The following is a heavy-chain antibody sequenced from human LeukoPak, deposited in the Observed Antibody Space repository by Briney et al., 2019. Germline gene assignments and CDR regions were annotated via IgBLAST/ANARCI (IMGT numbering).Heavy chain of an antibody. V-gene: IGHV3-11*04. J-gene: IGHJ4*02. D-gene: IGHD3-22*01. CDR2: ISSSGSTI. Sequence: GGSLRLSCAASGFTFSDYYMSWIRQAPGKGLEWVSCISSSGSTIYYADSVKGRFTISRDNAKNSLYLQMNSLRAEDTAVYYCARLVYYYDSSGYYYDYWGQGTLVTVSS. CDR1: GFTFSDYY. CDR3: ARLVYYYDSSGYYYDY.